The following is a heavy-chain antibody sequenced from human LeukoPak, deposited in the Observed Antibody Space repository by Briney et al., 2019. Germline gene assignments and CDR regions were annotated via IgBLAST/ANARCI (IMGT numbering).Heavy chain of an antibody. CDR1: GFTISSSY. D-gene: IGHD4/OR15-4a*01. J-gene: IGHJ4*02. CDR2: IYGADTI. V-gene: IGHV3-66*01. CDR3: ARGARGAYFDY. Sequence: GGSLRLSCAASGFTISSSYMSWVRQVPGKGLEWVSYIYGADTIYYADFVKDRFTISRDSNRNILYLQMNSLRADDTAVYYCARGARGAYFDYWGQGTLVTVSS.